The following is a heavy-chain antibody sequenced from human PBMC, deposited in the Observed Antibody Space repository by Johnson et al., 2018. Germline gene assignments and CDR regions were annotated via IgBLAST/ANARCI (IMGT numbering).Heavy chain of an antibody. J-gene: IGHJ3*02. CDR3: ARGHDSGSYRLGNAFEI. D-gene: IGHD3-22*01. V-gene: IGHV1-69*01. Sequence: QVQLVESGAEVKRPGSSVRVSCRASGGTFSTYAISWVRQAPGQGLEWMGGIVPIFHRPDYAQNFQGRVSITADASTNTVHLDLGTLISADTAVYYCARGHDSGSYRLGNAFEIWGQGTLVPVSS. CDR1: GGTFSTYA. CDR2: IVPIFHRP.